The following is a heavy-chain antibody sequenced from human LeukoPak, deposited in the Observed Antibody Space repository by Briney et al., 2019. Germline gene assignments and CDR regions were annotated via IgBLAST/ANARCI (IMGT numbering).Heavy chain of an antibody. CDR1: GGSFSGYY. Sequence: SETLSLTCAVYGGSFSGYYWSWIRQPPGKGLEWIGEINHSGSTNYNPSLKSRVTLSVDTSKNQFSLKLSSVTAADTAVYYCARDGVAAAAGTAFDYWGQGTLVTVSS. CDR3: ARDGVAAAAGTAFDY. V-gene: IGHV4-34*01. J-gene: IGHJ4*02. D-gene: IGHD6-13*01. CDR2: INHSGST.